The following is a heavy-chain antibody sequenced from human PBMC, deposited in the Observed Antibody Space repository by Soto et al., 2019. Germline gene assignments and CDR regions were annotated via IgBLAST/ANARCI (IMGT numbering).Heavy chain of an antibody. V-gene: IGHV4-34*01. CDR3: ARRVGWLKGAFDF. D-gene: IGHD3-3*01. J-gene: IGHJ4*02. CDR2: INHSGST. Sequence: SETLSLTCAVYGGSFSGYYWSWIRQPPGKGLEWIGEINHSGSTNYNPSLKSRVTISVDTSKNQFSLKLRSVTAADTAVYYCARRVGWLKGAFDFWGQGTLVTVSS. CDR1: GGSFSGYY.